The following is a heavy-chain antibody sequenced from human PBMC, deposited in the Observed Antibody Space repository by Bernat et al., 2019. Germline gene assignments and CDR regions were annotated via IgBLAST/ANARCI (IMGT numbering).Heavy chain of an antibody. Sequence: EVQLVESGGGLIQPGGSLRLSCAASGFTVSSNYMSWVRQAPGKGLEWVSVIYSGGSTYYADYVKGRFTISRDNSKNTLYLQMNSLRAEDTAVYYCASLVVVVAATIDYWGQGTLVTVSS. CDR3: ASLVVVVAATIDY. V-gene: IGHV3-53*01. J-gene: IGHJ4*02. D-gene: IGHD2-15*01. CDR2: IYSGGST. CDR1: GFTVSSNY.